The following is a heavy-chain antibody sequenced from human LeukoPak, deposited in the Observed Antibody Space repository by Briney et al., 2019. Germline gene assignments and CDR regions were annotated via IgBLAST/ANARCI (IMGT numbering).Heavy chain of an antibody. CDR2: SNAAGSPV. Sequence: GGSLRLTCTGSGFTFSNYRMTWVRQAPGKGLEWISYSNAAGSPVSYAESVQGRFTISRDNAKNSLYLEMNSLRDDDTAVYYCGRDGSLSVAETFDFGARGSRVPVPS. CDR3: GRDGSLSVAETFDF. CDR1: GFTFSNYR. V-gene: IGHV3-48*02. D-gene: IGHD6-19*01. J-gene: IGHJ4*02.